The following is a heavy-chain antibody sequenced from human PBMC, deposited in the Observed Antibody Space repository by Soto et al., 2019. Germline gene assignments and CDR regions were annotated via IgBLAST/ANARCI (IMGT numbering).Heavy chain of an antibody. CDR3: AKGLLFGELLPSYGMDV. D-gene: IGHD3-10*01. CDR1: GFTFSSYG. V-gene: IGHV3-30*18. CDR2: ISYDGSNK. J-gene: IGHJ6*02. Sequence: QVQLVESGGGVVQPGRSLRLSCAASGFTFSSYGMHWVRQAPGKGLEWVAVISYDGSNKYYADSVKGRFTISRDNSKNTLYMQMNSRRAEDTAVYYCAKGLLFGELLPSYGMDVLGQGTTVTVSS.